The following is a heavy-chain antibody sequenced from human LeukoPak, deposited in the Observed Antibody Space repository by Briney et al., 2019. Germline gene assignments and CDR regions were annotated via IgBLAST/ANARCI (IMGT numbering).Heavy chain of an antibody. Sequence: GASVKVSCKASGYTFTGYYMHWVRQAPGQGLEWMGWINPNSGGTNYAQKFQGRVTMTRDTSISTAYMELSRLRSDDTAVYYCARNTRRDGYNFIDYWGQGTLVTVSS. CDR2: INPNSGGT. CDR1: GYTFTGYY. D-gene: IGHD5-24*01. J-gene: IGHJ4*02. V-gene: IGHV1-2*02. CDR3: ARNTRRDGYNFIDY.